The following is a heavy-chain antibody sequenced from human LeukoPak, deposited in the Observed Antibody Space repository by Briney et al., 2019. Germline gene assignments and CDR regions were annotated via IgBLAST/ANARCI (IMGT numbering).Heavy chain of an antibody. V-gene: IGHV3-48*03. CDR2: ISSSGSTI. CDR1: GFTFSSYE. Sequence: GGSLRLSCAASGFTFSSYEMNWVRQAPGKELEWVSYISSSGSTIYYADSVKGRFTISRDNAKNSLYLQMNSLRAEDTAVYYCARSLYNSGWSDWGQGTLVTVSS. CDR3: ARSLYNSGWSD. D-gene: IGHD6-19*01. J-gene: IGHJ4*02.